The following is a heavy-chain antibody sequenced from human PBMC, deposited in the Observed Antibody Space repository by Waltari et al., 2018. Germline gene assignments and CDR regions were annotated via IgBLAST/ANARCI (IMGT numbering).Heavy chain of an antibody. CDR1: GGSFNGYY. D-gene: IGHD1-1*01. CDR3: ARGRDPYKGGSL. V-gene: IGHV4-34*01. Sequence: QVQLQQWGAGLLKPSETLSLTCAVYGGSFNGYYLSWTRQPPGKGLEWIGEIHPIGSTASNPSLTSRVTISGDMSKNQFSLKLTSVTAADTAVYFCARGRDPYKGGSLWGLGTLVTVSS. CDR2: IHPIGST. J-gene: IGHJ4*02.